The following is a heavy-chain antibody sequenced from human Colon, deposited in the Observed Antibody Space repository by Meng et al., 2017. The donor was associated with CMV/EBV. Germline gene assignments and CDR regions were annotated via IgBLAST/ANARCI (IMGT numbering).Heavy chain of an antibody. J-gene: IGHJ3*01. Sequence: SETLSLTCSVPGHSMSAGYFWGWIRQPPGKGLEWIGSISHSMSTFYNPSLKGRVIISLDTSKDQFSLRLDSVTASDTAVYYCARSGEENVLVPTAIRRRMYAFDVWGQGTMVTVSS. V-gene: IGHV4-38-2*01. CDR1: GHSMSAGYF. CDR3: ARSGEENVLVPTAIRRRMYAFDV. D-gene: IGHD2-2*02. CDR2: ISHSMST.